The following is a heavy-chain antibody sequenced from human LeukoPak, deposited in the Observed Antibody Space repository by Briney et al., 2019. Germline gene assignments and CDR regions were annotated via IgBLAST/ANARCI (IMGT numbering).Heavy chain of an antibody. D-gene: IGHD3-10*01. V-gene: IGHV4-30-4*01. CDR2: IYYSGST. CDR3: AREGHYYGSRFDP. CDR1: GGSISSGDYY. J-gene: IGHJ5*02. Sequence: SQTLSLTYTVSGGSISSGDYYWSWIRQPPGKGLEWIGYIYYSGSTYYNPSLKSRVTISVDTSKNQFSLKLSSVTAADTAVYYCAREGHYYGSRFDPWGQGTLVTVSS.